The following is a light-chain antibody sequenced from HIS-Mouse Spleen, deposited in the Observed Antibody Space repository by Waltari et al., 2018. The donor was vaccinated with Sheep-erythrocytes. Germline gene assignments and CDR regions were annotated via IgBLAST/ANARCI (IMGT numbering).Light chain of an antibody. Sequence: DIQMTQSPSSLSASVGHRVTITSRASQSISSYLNWYQQKPGKAPKLLIYAASSLQSGVPSRFSGSGSGTDFTLTISSLQPEDFATYYCQQSYSTPPLTFGGGTKVEIK. CDR3: QQSYSTPPLT. J-gene: IGKJ4*01. CDR1: QSISSY. V-gene: IGKV1-39*01. CDR2: AAS.